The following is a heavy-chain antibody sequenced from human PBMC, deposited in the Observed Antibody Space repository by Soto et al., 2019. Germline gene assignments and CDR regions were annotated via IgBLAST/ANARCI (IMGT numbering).Heavy chain of an antibody. Sequence: SETLSLTCTVSGGSISSYYWSWIRQPPGKGLEWIGYIYYSGSTNYNPSLKSRVTISVDTSKNQFSLKLSSVTAADTAVYYCARHPHWPLRSLNWFDPWGQGTLVTVSS. V-gene: IGHV4-59*08. D-gene: IGHD4-17*01. J-gene: IGHJ5*02. CDR2: IYYSGST. CDR3: ARHPHWPLRSLNWFDP. CDR1: GGSISSYY.